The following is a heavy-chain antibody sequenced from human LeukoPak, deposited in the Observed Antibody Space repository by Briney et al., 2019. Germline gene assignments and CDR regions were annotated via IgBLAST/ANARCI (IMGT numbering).Heavy chain of an antibody. Sequence: GRSLRLSCAASGFTFSSYAMHWVRQAPGKGLEWVAVISYDGSNKYYADSVKGRFTISRDNSKNTLYLQMNSLRDEDTAVYYCARVRAAGSFDYWGQGTLVTVSS. J-gene: IGHJ4*02. D-gene: IGHD6-13*01. CDR2: ISYDGSNK. CDR3: ARVRAAGSFDY. V-gene: IGHV3-30-3*01. CDR1: GFTFSSYA.